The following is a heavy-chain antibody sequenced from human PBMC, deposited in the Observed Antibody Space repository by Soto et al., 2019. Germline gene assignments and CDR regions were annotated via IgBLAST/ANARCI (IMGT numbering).Heavy chain of an antibody. CDR3: AKMSSENYYDPVFS. D-gene: IGHD3-22*01. CDR1: GFTFSDYY. V-gene: IGHV3-11*01. J-gene: IGHJ5*02. Sequence: QVQLVESGGGVVKTSGSLRIACAASGFTFSDYYMSWVRQAPGKGLEWVSYISSSGNTIYYADSVKGRFTISRDNAKNSVYLTMNSLRAEDTALYFCAKMSSENYYDPVFSWGQGTLVTVSS. CDR2: ISSSGNTI.